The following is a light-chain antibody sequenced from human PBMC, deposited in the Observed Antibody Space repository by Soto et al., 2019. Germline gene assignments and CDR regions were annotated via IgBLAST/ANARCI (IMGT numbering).Light chain of an antibody. V-gene: IGLV2-23*01. CDR3: SSYAGRSTFVV. Sequence: QSALTQPASVSASPGEPITISCTGTSSDVGSYRLVSWYQQHPGKAPKLIIYEDDERPSGVSNRFSGSKSGNTASLPISGLQAEDEADYYCSSYAGRSTFVVFGGGTQLTVL. J-gene: IGLJ2*01. CDR1: SSDVGSYRL. CDR2: EDD.